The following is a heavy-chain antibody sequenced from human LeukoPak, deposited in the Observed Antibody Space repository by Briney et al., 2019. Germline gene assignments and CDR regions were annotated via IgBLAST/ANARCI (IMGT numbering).Heavy chain of an antibody. CDR2: INQGGSET. CDR1: GFTFSTYW. Sequence: GGSLRLSCAASGFTFSTYWMTWVRQAPGKGVEWVANINQGGSETYYVDSVKGRFTISRDNAKNSLYLQMNSLRAEDTAVYYCARGGLYHYSGTSGDYWGQGTLVTVSS. CDR3: ARGGLYHYSGTSGDY. D-gene: IGHD1-26*01. J-gene: IGHJ4*02. V-gene: IGHV3-7*01.